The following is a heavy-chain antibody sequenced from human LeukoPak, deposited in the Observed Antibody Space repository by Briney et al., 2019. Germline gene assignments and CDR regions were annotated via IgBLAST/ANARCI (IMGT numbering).Heavy chain of an antibody. Sequence: PGRSLRLSCADSGFTFSSYAMHWVRQAPGKGLEWVAVISYDGSNKYYADSVKGRFTISRDNSKNTLYLQMNSLRAEDTAVYYCAREDIVATPNFDYWGQGTLVTVSS. V-gene: IGHV3-30-3*01. CDR1: GFTFSSYA. CDR3: AREDIVATPNFDY. CDR2: ISYDGSNK. D-gene: IGHD5-12*01. J-gene: IGHJ4*02.